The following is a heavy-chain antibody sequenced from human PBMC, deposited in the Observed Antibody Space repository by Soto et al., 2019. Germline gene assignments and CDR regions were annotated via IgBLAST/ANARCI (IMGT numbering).Heavy chain of an antibody. CDR3: ARVRCFNGLCHTADYGMDV. D-gene: IGHD2-8*01. Sequence: SVKVSCKASGDVFRSYGINWVRQAPGQGLEWMGGIIPISGTTNHAQKFQGRVAITADESTDTVYMELSRLRSEDTAVYFCARVRCFNGLCHTADYGMDVWGQGTTVTVSS. CDR2: IIPISGTT. V-gene: IGHV1-69*13. CDR1: GDVFRSYG. J-gene: IGHJ6*02.